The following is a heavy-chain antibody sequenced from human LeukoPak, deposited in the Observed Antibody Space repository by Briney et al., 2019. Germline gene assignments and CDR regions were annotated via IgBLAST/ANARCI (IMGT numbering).Heavy chain of an antibody. J-gene: IGHJ4*02. D-gene: IGHD3-16*01. V-gene: IGHV1-69*04. Sequence: SVKVSCKASGYTFTSNDINWVRQAPGQGLEWMGRIIPILGIANYAQKFQGRVTITADKSTSTAYMELSSLRSEDTAVYYCARGASPFDYWGQGTLVTVSS. CDR3: ARGASPFDY. CDR2: IIPILGIA. CDR1: GYTFTSND.